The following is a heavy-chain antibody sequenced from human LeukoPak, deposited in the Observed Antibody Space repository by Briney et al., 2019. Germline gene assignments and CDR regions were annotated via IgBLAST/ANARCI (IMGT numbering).Heavy chain of an antibody. J-gene: IGHJ4*02. CDR2: ISDSKRGGTT. V-gene: IGHV3-23*01. CDR3: AKVPNYYDTTTYYG. CDR1: GFTFSDYY. D-gene: IGHD3-22*01. Sequence: HPGGSLRLSCAASGFTFSDYYMSWIRQAPGKGLEWVSAISDSKRGGTTYYADSVKGRFTISRDTSENTLYLQMSSLRVEDTAVYYCAKVPNYYDTTTYYGWGQGTLVAVSS.